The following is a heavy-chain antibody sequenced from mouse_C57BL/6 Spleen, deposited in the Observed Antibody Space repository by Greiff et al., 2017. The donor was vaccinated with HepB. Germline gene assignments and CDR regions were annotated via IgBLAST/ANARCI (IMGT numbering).Heavy chain of an antibody. Sequence: QVQLQQSGAELVRPGTSVKMSCKASGYTFTNYWIGWAKQRPGHGLEWIGDIYPGGGYTNYNEKFKGKATLTAAKSSSTAYMQFSSLTSEDSAIYYCARGGYGEAWFAYWGQGTLVTVSA. CDR1: GYTFTNYW. J-gene: IGHJ3*01. V-gene: IGHV1-63*01. CDR2: IYPGGGYT. D-gene: IGHD2-2*01. CDR3: ARGGYGEAWFAY.